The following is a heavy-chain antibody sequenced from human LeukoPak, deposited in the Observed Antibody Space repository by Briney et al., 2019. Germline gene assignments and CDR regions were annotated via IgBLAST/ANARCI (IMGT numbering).Heavy chain of an antibody. V-gene: IGHV3-33*08. CDR1: GFTFRSYG. CDR2: IWNDGSNK. J-gene: IGHJ3*02. Sequence: GRSLRLSCAASGFTFRSYGMHWVRQAPGKGLEWVAVIWNDGSNKYYADSVKGRFTISRDNSKNTLYLQMNSLRAEDTAVYYCARIHSLYYYDSSGYGAFDIWGPGTVVTVSS. D-gene: IGHD3-22*01. CDR3: ARIHSLYYYDSSGYGAFDI.